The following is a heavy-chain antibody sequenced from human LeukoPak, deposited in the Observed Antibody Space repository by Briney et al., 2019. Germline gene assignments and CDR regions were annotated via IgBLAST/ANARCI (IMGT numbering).Heavy chain of an antibody. Sequence: GGSLRLSCAASGFTFSSYGMRWFRQAPGKGLDWVSSISGSGSITYYADSVKGRFTISRDNSKNSLYLQMNSLRAEDTAVYYWASLRRGSGSYYSPFDYWGQGTLVTVSS. D-gene: IGHD3-10*01. J-gene: IGHJ4*02. CDR1: GFTFSSYG. CDR3: ASLRRGSGSYYSPFDY. V-gene: IGHV3-23*01. CDR2: ISGSGSIT.